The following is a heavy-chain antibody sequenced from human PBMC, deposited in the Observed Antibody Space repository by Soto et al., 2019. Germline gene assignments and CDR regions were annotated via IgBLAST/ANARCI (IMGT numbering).Heavy chain of an antibody. CDR3: ARSQDSSTSLEIYYYYYYGMDV. D-gene: IGHD2-2*01. J-gene: IGHJ6*02. CDR2: IIPISDTT. Sequence: QVQLVQSGAEVKKPGSSVKVSCKASGGTFSSYAISWVRQAPGQGLEWMGGIIPISDTTNYAHKFQGRVTITADESTSTAYMELSSLRSEDTAVYYCARSQDSSTSLEIYYYYYYGMDVWGQGTTVTVSS. V-gene: IGHV1-69*01. CDR1: GGTFSSYA.